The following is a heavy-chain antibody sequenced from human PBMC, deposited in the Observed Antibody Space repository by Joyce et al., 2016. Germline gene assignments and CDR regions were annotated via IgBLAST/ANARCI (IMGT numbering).Heavy chain of an antibody. Sequence: EVQLLESGGDLIQPGGYLRLSCVVSGFTVSTQYMSWVRQAPGKGLEWVSVMSSSGTTDYADAVKGRFTISRDNSNNILYLQMNTLRGDDTAVYYCARGAPKWTPHFDYWGQGTLVTVSS. CDR2: MSSSGTT. J-gene: IGHJ4*02. CDR3: ARGAPKWTPHFDY. CDR1: GFTVSTQY. V-gene: IGHV3-53*01. D-gene: IGHD1-26*01.